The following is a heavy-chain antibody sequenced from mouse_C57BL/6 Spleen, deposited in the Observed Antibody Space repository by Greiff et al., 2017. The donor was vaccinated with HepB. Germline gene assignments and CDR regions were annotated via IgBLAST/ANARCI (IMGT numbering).Heavy chain of an antibody. D-gene: IGHD2-2*01. V-gene: IGHV3-6*01. CDR2: ISYDGSN. Sequence: ASQSLSLTCSVTGYSITSGYYWNWIRQFPGNKLEWMGYISYDGSNNYNPSLKNRISITRDTSKNQFFLKLNSVTTEDTATYYCAREGYPDYWGQGTTLTVSS. J-gene: IGHJ2*01. CDR3: AREGYPDY. CDR1: GYSITSGYY.